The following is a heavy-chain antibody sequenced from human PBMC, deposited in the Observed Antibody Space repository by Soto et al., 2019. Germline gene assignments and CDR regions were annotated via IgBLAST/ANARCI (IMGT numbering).Heavy chain of an antibody. CDR3: ARDGNENYYYYYGMDV. J-gene: IGHJ6*02. V-gene: IGHV1-3*01. D-gene: IGHD1-1*01. Sequence: ASVKVSCKASGYTFTSYAMHWVRQAPGQRLEWMGWINAGNGNTKYLQKFQGRVTITRDTSASTAYMELSSLRSEDTAVYYCARDGNENYYYYYGMDVWGQGTTVTVSS. CDR2: INAGNGNT. CDR1: GYTFTSYA.